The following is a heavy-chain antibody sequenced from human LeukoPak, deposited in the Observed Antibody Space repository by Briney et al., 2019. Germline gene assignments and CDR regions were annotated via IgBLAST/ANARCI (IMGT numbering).Heavy chain of an antibody. Sequence: PGGSLRLSCAASGFGFSSYDMHWVRQVIGKGLEWVSGIGPAGDTYYPGSVEGRFTISRENAKNSLYLQMNSLRAEDTALYYCAKDIAVAGTEGSGAFDIWGQGTMVTVSS. D-gene: IGHD6-19*01. CDR2: IGPAGDT. J-gene: IGHJ3*02. CDR1: GFGFSSYD. CDR3: AKDIAVAGTEGSGAFDI. V-gene: IGHV3-13*01.